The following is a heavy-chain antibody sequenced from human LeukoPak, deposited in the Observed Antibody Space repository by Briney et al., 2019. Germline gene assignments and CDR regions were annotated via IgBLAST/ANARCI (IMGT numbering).Heavy chain of an antibody. CDR1: GGSFSGYY. CDR2: INHSGST. CDR3: ARLRGRSDY. J-gene: IGHJ4*02. Sequence: PETLSLTCAVYGGSFSGYYWSWIRQPPGKGLEWIGEINHSGSTNYNPSLKSRVTISVDTSKNQFSLKLSSVTAADTAVYYCARLRGRSDYWGQGTLVTVSS. D-gene: IGHD2-15*01. V-gene: IGHV4-34*01.